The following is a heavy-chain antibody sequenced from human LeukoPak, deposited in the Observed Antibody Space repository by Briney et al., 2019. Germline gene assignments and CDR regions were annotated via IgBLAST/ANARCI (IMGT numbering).Heavy chain of an antibody. Sequence: SETLSLTCTVSGGSISSYYWSWIRQPPGKRLEWIGYIYYSGSTNYNPSLKSRVTISVDTSKNQFSLKLSSVAAAATAVYYCARALTSGFDPWGQGTLVTVSS. CDR3: ARALTSGFDP. J-gene: IGHJ5*02. V-gene: IGHV4-59*01. CDR2: IYYSGST. CDR1: GGSISSYY.